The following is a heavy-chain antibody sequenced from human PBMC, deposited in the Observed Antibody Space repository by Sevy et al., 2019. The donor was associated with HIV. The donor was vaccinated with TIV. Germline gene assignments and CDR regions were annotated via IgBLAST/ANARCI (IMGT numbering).Heavy chain of an antibody. CDR1: GFTFNTYA. V-gene: IGHV3-30-3*01. D-gene: IGHD3-10*01. CDR3: ASAPQARSDVITPPDY. J-gene: IGHJ4*02. Sequence: GGYLRLSCAASGFTFNTYAMHWVRQAPGKGLDWLTFISYDGGNKYYADSVKGRFTISRDNSKSMVYLQMNSLRAEDTALYYCASAPQARSDVITPPDYWGQGTLVTVSS. CDR2: ISYDGGNK.